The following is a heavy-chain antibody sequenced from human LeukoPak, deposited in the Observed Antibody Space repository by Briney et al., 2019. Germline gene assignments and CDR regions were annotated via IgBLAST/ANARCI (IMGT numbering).Heavy chain of an antibody. J-gene: IGHJ3*02. CDR1: GYTFTSYD. CDR3: ARVWFGEPRDAFDI. D-gene: IGHD3-10*01. CDR2: INPNSGGT. V-gene: IGHV1-2*02. Sequence: ASVKVSCKASGYTFTSYDINWVRQATGQGLEWMGWINPNSGGTNYAQKFQGRVTMTRDTSISTAYMELSRLRSDDTAVYYCARVWFGEPRDAFDIWGQGTMVTVSS.